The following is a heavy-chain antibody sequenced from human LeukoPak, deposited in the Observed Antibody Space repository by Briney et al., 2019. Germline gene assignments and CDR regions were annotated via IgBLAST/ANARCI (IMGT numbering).Heavy chain of an antibody. Sequence: GGSLRLSCVASGFTFSRYAMSWVRQAPGKGLEWVSAIRESGGSTHYADSVKGRFTISRDNSKNTLYLQMNSLRAEDTAVYYCAKTKPYGTTWYGGIDWGQGALVTVSS. V-gene: IGHV3-23*01. CDR3: AKTKPYGTTWYGGID. CDR2: IRESGGST. D-gene: IGHD6-13*01. CDR1: GFTFSRYA. J-gene: IGHJ4*02.